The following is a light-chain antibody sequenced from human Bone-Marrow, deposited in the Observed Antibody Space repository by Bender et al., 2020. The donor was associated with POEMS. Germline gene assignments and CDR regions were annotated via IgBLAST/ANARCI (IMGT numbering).Light chain of an antibody. CDR1: SSNIGAHA. CDR2: SSH. CDR3: AIWDDSLDGWV. J-gene: IGLJ3*02. V-gene: IGLV1-44*01. Sequence: QSVLTQPPSASGTPGQRVTIPCSGGSSNIGAHAVNWYQHLPGTTPKLLIYSSHRRPSEVPDRCSGPRSGPPASLANGGLQSEDEDGYCCAIWDDSLDGWVFGGGTRLTVL.